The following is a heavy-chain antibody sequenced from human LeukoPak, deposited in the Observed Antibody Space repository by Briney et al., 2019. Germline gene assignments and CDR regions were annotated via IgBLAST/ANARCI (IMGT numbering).Heavy chain of an antibody. CDR2: IIPILGIA. V-gene: IGHV1-69*04. CDR1: GGTFSSYA. CDR3: ARAAPYYYDSSGYSPGDY. D-gene: IGHD3-22*01. J-gene: IGHJ4*02. Sequence: SVKVSCKASGGTFSSYAISWVRQAPGQGLEWMGRIIPILGIANYAQKFQGRVTITADKSTSTAYMELSSLRSEGTAVYYCARAAPYYYDSSGYSPGDYWGQGTLVTVSS.